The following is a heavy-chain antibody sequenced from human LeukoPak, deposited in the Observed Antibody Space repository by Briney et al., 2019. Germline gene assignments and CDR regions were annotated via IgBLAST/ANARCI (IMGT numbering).Heavy chain of an antibody. CDR3: ANYCSGGSCDTVGCFDP. CDR2: INPNSGGT. CDR1: GYTFTAYY. D-gene: IGHD2-15*01. Sequence: GASVKVSYKASGYTFTAYYMHWGRQAPGQGLEWMGWINPNSGGTNYAQKFQGRVTMTRDTSISTAYMELSRLRSDDTAVYYCANYCSGGSCDTVGCFDPWGQGTLVTVSS. J-gene: IGHJ5*02. V-gene: IGHV1-2*02.